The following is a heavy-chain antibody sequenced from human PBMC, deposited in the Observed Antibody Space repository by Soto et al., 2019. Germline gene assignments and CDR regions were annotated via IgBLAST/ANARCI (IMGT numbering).Heavy chain of an antibody. CDR1: GFTFSYYG. V-gene: IGHV3-30*03. D-gene: IGHD3-16*01. CDR3: ARGPSHGAFDY. Sequence: QVQLVDSGGAVVQPGRSLRLSCVASGFTFSYYGMHWVRQAPGKGLEWVAFTSNDGSTAYYADSVKGRFTVSRDNSKNMLYLQMTTLRTEDTAVYYCARGPSHGAFDYWGQGSLVTVSS. J-gene: IGHJ4*02. CDR2: TSNDGSTA.